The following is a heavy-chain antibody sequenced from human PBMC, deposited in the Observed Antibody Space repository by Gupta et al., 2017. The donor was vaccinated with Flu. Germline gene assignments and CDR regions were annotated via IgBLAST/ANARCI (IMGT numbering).Heavy chain of an antibody. CDR1: SSYA. V-gene: IGHV3-23*01. Sequence: SSYAMSWVRQAPGEGLEWVSAISASGISTYYADSMKGRFTISRDSSKNTLFLQLNSLRAEDTAVYYCTPSTPGSVTYWGQGTLVTVSS. D-gene: IGHD4-4*01. CDR2: ISASGIST. CDR3: TPSTPGSVTY. J-gene: IGHJ4*02.